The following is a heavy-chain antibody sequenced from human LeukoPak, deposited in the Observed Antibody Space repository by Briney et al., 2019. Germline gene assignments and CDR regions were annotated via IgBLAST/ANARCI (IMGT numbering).Heavy chain of an antibody. V-gene: IGHV3-23*01. CDR2: ITRPGSST. D-gene: IGHD1-26*01. CDR1: GFTLSGAA. CDR3: AKDVGGRLGP. Sequence: GGSLRLSCSASGFTLSGAASTWVRQAPGKGLEWVSTITRPGSSTYYSDSVKGRFTISRDSARNTLFLQMNGLRLDDSAIYYCAKDVGGRLGPWGQGALVTVSS. J-gene: IGHJ5*02.